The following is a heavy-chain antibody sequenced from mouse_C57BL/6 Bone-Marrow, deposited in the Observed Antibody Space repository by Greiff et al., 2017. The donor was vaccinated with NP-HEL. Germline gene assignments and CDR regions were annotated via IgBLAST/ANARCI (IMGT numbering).Heavy chain of an antibody. D-gene: IGHD1-1*01. CDR3: ARVAYGAWFAY. CDR1: GFTFSDYG. Sequence: EVQGVESGGGLVKPGGSLKLSCAASGFTFSDYGMHWVRQAPEKGLEWVAYISSGSSTIYYADTVKGRITISRDNAKNTLYLQMTSRRSEDTAMYYCARVAYGAWFAYWGQGTLVTVSA. J-gene: IGHJ3*01. V-gene: IGHV5-17*01. CDR2: ISSGSSTI.